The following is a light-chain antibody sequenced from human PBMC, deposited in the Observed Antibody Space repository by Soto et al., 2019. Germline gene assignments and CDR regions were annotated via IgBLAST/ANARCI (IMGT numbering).Light chain of an antibody. CDR1: QSVSSN. V-gene: IGKV3-15*01. J-gene: IGKJ1*01. CDR3: QQYNNWWT. CDR2: GAS. Sequence: EIVMTQSTATLSVSPGERATLSCRASQSVSSNLAWYQQKPGQAPRLLIYGASTRATGIPARFSGSGSGTEFTLTISSLQSEDFAVYDCQQYNNWWTFGQGTKVEIK.